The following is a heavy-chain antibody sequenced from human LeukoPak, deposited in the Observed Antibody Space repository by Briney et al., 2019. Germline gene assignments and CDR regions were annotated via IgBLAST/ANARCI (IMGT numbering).Heavy chain of an antibody. CDR2: INAGNGNT. CDR3: ARGAVYCSGGSCSGGGYYFDY. V-gene: IGHV1-3*01. D-gene: IGHD2-15*01. CDR1: GYTFTSYA. J-gene: IGHJ4*02. Sequence: ASVKVSCKASGYTFTSYAMHWVRQAPGQRLEWMGWINAGNGNTKYSQKFQDRVTITRDTSASTAYMELSSLRSEDTAAYYCARGAVYCSGGSCSGGGYYFDYWGQGTLVTVSS.